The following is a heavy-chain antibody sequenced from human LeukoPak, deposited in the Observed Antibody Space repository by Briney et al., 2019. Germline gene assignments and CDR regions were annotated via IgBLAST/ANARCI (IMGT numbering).Heavy chain of an antibody. CDR3: ARDSRRITVIVVVPPDY. Sequence: GASVKVSCKASGYTFTGYYMHWVRQAPGQGLEWMGRINPNSGGTNYAQKFQGRVTMTRDTSISTAYMELSRLRSDDTAVYYCARDSRRITVIVVVPPDYWGQGTLVTVSS. J-gene: IGHJ4*02. D-gene: IGHD3-22*01. V-gene: IGHV1-2*06. CDR1: GYTFTGYY. CDR2: INPNSGGT.